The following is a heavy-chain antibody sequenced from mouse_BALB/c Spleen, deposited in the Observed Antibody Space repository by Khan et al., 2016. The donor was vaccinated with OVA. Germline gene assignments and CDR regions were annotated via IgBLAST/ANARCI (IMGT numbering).Heavy chain of an antibody. CDR1: GYSITSCYA. V-gene: IGHV3-2*02. CDR2: ISYSGST. Sequence: EVQLVESGPGLVKPSQSLSLTCTVTGYSITSCYAWNWIRQFPGNKLEWMGYISYSGSTSYNPSLRSRISITRDTSKNQFFLQLNSVTTEDTATDYCARKNYYGYAMDYWGQGTSVTVSS. D-gene: IGHD1-1*01. CDR3: ARKNYYGYAMDY. J-gene: IGHJ4*01.